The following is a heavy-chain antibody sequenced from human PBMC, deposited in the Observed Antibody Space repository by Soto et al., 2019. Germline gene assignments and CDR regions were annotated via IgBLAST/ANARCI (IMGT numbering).Heavy chain of an antibody. D-gene: IGHD2-15*01. CDR1: GGTFSSYT. CDR2: IIPILGIA. CDR3: ARLYCSGGSCYSLFMDV. V-gene: IGHV1-69*02. J-gene: IGHJ6*03. Sequence: SVKVSCKASGGTFSSYTISWVRQAPGQGLEWMGRIIPILGIANYAQKFQGRVTITADKSTSTAYMELSSLRSEDTAVYYCARLYCSGGSCYSLFMDVWGKGTTVTAP.